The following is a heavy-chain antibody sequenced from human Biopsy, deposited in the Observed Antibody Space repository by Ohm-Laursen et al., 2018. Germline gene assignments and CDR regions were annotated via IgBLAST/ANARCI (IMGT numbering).Heavy chain of an antibody. Sequence: SLRLSCAASGFGFSIYSVNWVRQAPGKGLEWVSFISSSSSYIYYADSVKGRFTVSRDNARDSLYLQMNSLRAEDTAVYYCARDVRPVTMIAEGDFDYWGQGSLVTVS. V-gene: IGHV3-21*01. CDR1: GFGFSIYS. J-gene: IGHJ4*02. CDR2: ISSSSSYI. CDR3: ARDVRPVTMIAEGDFDY. D-gene: IGHD3-22*01.